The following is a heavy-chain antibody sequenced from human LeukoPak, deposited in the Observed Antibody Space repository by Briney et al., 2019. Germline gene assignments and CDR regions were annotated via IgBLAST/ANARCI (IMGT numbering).Heavy chain of an antibody. CDR1: GGSISSGGYS. J-gene: IGHJ4*02. D-gene: IGHD3-16*02. CDR3: ARVGLRLGELSFGDFDY. Sequence: PSQTLSLTCAVSGGSISSGGYSWSWIRQPPGKGLEWIGYIYHSGSTYYNPSLKSRVTISVDRSKNQFSLKLGSVTAADTAVYYCARVGLRLGELSFGDFDYWGQGTLVTVSS. V-gene: IGHV4-30-2*01. CDR2: IYHSGST.